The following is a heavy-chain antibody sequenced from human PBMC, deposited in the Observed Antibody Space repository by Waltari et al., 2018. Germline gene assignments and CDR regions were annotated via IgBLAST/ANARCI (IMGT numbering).Heavy chain of an antibody. Sequence: QVQLQESGPGLVKPSGTLSLTCAVSGDSMSGRDWWSWVRQAPGKGLEWVGQGHRSGKPHYSPSLESRVTVSIDTSNKQFSLILTSATAADTAVYYCARDRGRGLYFDSWGQGTLVTVSP. CDR1: GDSMSGRDW. J-gene: IGHJ4*02. CDR2: GHRSGKP. D-gene: IGHD2-15*01. CDR3: ARDRGRGLYFDS. V-gene: IGHV4-4*02.